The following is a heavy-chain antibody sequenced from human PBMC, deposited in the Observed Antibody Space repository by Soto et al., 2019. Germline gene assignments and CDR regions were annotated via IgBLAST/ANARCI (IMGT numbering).Heavy chain of an antibody. V-gene: IGHV4-30-4*01. CDR1: GGSISRGDYY. CDR3: ARASVSFSGMDV. D-gene: IGHD2-8*01. Sequence: SETLSLTSTVSGGSISRGDYYWSWIRQPPGKGLEWIGYIYYSGSTYYNPSLKSRVTISVDTSKNQFSLKLTSVTAADTAVYYCARASVSFSGMDVWGQGTTVTVSS. CDR2: IYYSGST. J-gene: IGHJ6*02.